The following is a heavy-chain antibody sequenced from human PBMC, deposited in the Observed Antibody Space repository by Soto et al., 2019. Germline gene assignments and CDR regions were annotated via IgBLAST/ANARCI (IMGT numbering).Heavy chain of an antibody. J-gene: IGHJ4*02. V-gene: IGHV4-59*01. CDR3: ARSVAVPGAHIDY. D-gene: IGHD6-19*01. Sequence: PSETLSLTCSVSGGSISGSYWSWIRQSPGKGLEWLGYVYCTGSTNYSPSLRSRVSISVDTSKNEFSLRLSSVTAADTAVYFCARSVAVPGAHIDYWGQGTQVTVS. CDR2: VYCTGST. CDR1: GGSISGSY.